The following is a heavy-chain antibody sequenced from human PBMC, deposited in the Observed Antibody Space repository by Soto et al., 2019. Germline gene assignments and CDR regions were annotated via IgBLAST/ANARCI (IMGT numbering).Heavy chain of an antibody. D-gene: IGHD2-21*02. CDR2: FESGGSI. J-gene: IGHJ4*02. CDR1: GFSVRTNY. CDR3: ARAGVTPHFFDY. Sequence: RLSFAASGFSVRTNYMSWVRQAPGKGLEWVSVFESGGSIYYADSVKGRFIISRDYAKNTVYLQMNSLRADDMAVYYCARAGVTPHFFDYWGQGTLVTVSS. V-gene: IGHV3-53*01.